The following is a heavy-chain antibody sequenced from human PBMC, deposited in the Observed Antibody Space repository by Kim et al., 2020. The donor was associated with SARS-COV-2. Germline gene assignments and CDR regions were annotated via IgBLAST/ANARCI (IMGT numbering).Heavy chain of an antibody. J-gene: IGHJ4*01. Sequence: GGSLRLSCVASGFNFGTFTMSWVRQAPGKGLEWVSYMSARSGPIYYAAFVEGRFTISRDNADNSLYLQMDSLRDEDTAEYYCARNLGGYGLFDFWGHGT. CDR2: MSARSGPI. D-gene: IGHD5-12*01. CDR1: GFNFGTFT. V-gene: IGHV3-48*02. CDR3: ARNLGGYGLFDF.